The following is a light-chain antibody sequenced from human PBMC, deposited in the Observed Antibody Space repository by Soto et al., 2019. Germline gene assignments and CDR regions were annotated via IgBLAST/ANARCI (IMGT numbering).Light chain of an antibody. J-gene: IGKJ2*01. CDR2: VAS. CDR3: QQSYSIPYT. Sequence: DIQMTQSPSSLSASVGDRVTITCRASQTVSSYLNWYQQKPGKAPKLLMYVASSLQSGVPSRFSGSISGTDFTLTISSLHPEDFATYYCQQSYSIPYTFGQGTKLEIK. CDR1: QTVSSY. V-gene: IGKV1-39*01.